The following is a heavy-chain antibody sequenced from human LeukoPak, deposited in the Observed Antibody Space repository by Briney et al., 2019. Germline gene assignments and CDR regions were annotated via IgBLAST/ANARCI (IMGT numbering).Heavy chain of an antibody. J-gene: IGHJ4*02. CDR3: AKDRGGSYFDFDY. D-gene: IGHD1-26*01. CDR1: GFGFTNYA. Sequence: PGGSLRLSCVASGFGFTNYAMSWVRQAPGKGLEWVSAISDSGDNTYYADSVKGRFTISRDNSDNTLYLQMYSLRAEDTAAYYCAKDRGGSYFDFDYWGRGTLVTVSS. V-gene: IGHV3-23*01. CDR2: ISDSGDNT.